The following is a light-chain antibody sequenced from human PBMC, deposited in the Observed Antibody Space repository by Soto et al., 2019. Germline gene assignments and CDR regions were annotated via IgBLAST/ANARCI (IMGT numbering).Light chain of an antibody. Sequence: QSVLTQPPSVSGAPGQRITISCTGSSSNIGADYDVHWYQQFPGTAPKLLIDGNVDRPSGVPDRFSASKSGTSASLAITGLQAEDEADYYCQAYDTSLSGVVFGTRTKLTVL. J-gene: IGLJ1*01. V-gene: IGLV1-40*01. CDR3: QAYDTSLSGVV. CDR1: SSNIGADYD. CDR2: GNV.